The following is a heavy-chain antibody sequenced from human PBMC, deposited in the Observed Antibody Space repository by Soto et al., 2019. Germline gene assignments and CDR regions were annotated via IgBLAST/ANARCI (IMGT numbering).Heavy chain of an antibody. CDR3: ARDTYDTTGYPLDY. D-gene: IGHD3-22*01. V-gene: IGHV1-69*10. J-gene: IGHJ4*02. Sequence: SVKVSCKDTGGLFSSYAVSWVRQAPGQGLEWMGGIIPVFDIVYYAQKFQGSVTMTTDTSTSTAYMELRSLTSDDTAIYYCARDTYDTTGYPLDYWGQGTLVTVSS. CDR1: GGLFSSYA. CDR2: IIPVFDIV.